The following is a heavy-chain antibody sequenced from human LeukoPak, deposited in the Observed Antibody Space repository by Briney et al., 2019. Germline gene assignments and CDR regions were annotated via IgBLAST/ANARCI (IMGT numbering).Heavy chain of an antibody. V-gene: IGHV3-7*03. CDR1: GLTFSSSW. CDR2: IKEDGSEK. J-gene: IGHJ3*01. D-gene: IGHD1-26*01. Sequence: GGSLRLSCAASGLTFSSSWMSWVRQAPGKGLEWVANIKEDGSEKYYVDSVKGRFTISRDNAKNSLYLQMNSLRVEDTALYYCAKDRGGSSELGDAFDVWGQGTMVRVSS. CDR3: AKDRGGSSELGDAFDV.